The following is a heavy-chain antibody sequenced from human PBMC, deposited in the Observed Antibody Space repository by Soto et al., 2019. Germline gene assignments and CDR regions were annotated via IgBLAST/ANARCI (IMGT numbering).Heavy chain of an antibody. V-gene: IGHV1-69*11. CDR1: GGTFSSSG. D-gene: IGHD3-16*02. CDR3: ARWPQPRYTADPYAVDV. J-gene: IGHJ6*02. Sequence: ASVKVSCKASGGTFSSSGFSWVRQAPGQGLEWMGMIVPSLDTTNYAQKFQARVTITADEVTSTAYMGLRSLRSEDTAVYYCARWPQPRYTADPYAVDVWGQGTRVTVSS. CDR2: IVPSLDTT.